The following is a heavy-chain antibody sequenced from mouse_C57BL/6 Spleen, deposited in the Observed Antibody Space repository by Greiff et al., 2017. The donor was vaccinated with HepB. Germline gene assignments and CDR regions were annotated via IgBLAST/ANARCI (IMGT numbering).Heavy chain of an antibody. CDR3: ARSYGNYVSYFDY. CDR1: GFTFSSYT. D-gene: IGHD2-1*01. V-gene: IGHV5-9*01. CDR2: ISGGGGNT. Sequence: EVKLMESGGGLVKPGGSLKLSCAASGFTFSSYTMSWVRQTPEKRLEWVATISGGGGNTYYPDSVKGRFTISRDNAKNTLYLQMSSLRSEDTALYYCARSYGNYVSYFDYWGQGTTLTVSS. J-gene: IGHJ2*01.